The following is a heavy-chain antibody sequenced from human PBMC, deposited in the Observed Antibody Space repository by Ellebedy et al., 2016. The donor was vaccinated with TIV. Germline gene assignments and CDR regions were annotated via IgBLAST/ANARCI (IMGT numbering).Heavy chain of an antibody. J-gene: IGHJ6*02. V-gene: IGHV1-46*01. CDR1: GYTFSNYY. D-gene: IGHD3-10*01. CDR2: INSSGGST. CDR3: ARLQVRGVNMGAAHFYGMDV. Sequence: ASVKVSXKASGYTFSNYYMHWVRQSPGQGLEWMGVINSSGGSTSYAEKFQDRVTMTRDMSTSTVYMDLSSLRSDDTALYYCARLQVRGVNMGAAHFYGMDVWGQGTTVTVSS.